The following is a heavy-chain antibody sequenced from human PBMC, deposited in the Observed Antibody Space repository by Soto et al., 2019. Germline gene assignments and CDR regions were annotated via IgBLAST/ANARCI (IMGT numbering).Heavy chain of an antibody. V-gene: IGHV3-30-3*01. CDR2: ISYDGSNK. Sequence: QVQLVESGGGVVQPGRSLRLSCAASRFTFSSYAMHWVRQAPGKGLEWVAVISYDGSNKYYADSVKGRFTISRDNSKNTLYLQMNSLRAEDTAVYYCARDAVPSCFDYWGQGTLVTVSS. CDR3: ARDAVPSCFDY. J-gene: IGHJ4*02. CDR1: RFTFSSYA.